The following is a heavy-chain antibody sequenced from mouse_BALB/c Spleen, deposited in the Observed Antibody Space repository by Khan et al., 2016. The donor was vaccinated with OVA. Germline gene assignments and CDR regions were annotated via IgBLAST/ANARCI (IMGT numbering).Heavy chain of an antibody. V-gene: IGHV3-2*02. Sequence: VQLKQSGPGLVKPSQSLSLTCTVTGYSITSDYAWDWIRQFPGNKLEWMGYISYGGSISYNPSLKSRISITRDTSKNQFFLQLNSVTTENTATYYDARKNYYGYAMDYWGQGTSVTVSS. J-gene: IGHJ4*01. CDR3: ARKNYYGYAMDY. CDR2: ISYGGSI. D-gene: IGHD1-1*01. CDR1: GYSITSDYA.